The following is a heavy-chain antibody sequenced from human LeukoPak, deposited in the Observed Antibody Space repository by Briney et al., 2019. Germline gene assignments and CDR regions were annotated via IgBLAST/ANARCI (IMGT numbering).Heavy chain of an antibody. CDR2: IRYDGSNK. J-gene: IGHJ3*02. Sequence: GGSLRLSCAASGFTFSSYGMHWVRQAPGKGLEWVAFIRYDGSNKNYVDSVKGRFTISRDNSKNTLYLQMNSLRAEDTAVYYCARDSDYYDSSGYPDAFDIWGQGTMVTVSS. CDR1: GFTFSSYG. V-gene: IGHV3-30*02. CDR3: ARDSDYYDSSGYPDAFDI. D-gene: IGHD3-22*01.